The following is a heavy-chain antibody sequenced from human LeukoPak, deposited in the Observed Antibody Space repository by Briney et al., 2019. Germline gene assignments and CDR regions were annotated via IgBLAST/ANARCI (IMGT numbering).Heavy chain of an antibody. D-gene: IGHD1-14*01. CDR3: ARTPGSWQFNK. J-gene: IGHJ4*02. Sequence: SETLSLTCTVSGGSISSYYWSWIRQPPGKGLEWIGYIYYSGSTYYNPSLKSRVTISVDTSKNQFSLKLSSVTAADTAVYYCARTPGSWQFNKWGQGTLVTVSS. CDR1: GGSISSYY. V-gene: IGHV4-59*01. CDR2: IYYSGST.